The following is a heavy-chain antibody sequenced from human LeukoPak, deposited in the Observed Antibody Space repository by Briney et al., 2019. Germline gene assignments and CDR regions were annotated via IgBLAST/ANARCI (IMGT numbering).Heavy chain of an antibody. V-gene: IGHV3-23*01. CDR2: ISDSGNT. CDR1: GFTLSSYA. J-gene: IGHJ5*02. D-gene: IGHD3-22*01. CDR3: AKADDSSGYYVPNWFDP. Sequence: GGSLRLSCAASGFTLSSYAMSWVRQAPGKGLEWVSAISDSGNTYHADSVKGRFTISRDSSKNTLFLQMNRLRPEDAAVYYCAKADDSSGYYVPNWFDPWGQGTLVTVSS.